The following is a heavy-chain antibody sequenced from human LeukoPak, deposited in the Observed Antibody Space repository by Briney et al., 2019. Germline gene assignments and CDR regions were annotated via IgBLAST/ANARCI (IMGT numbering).Heavy chain of an antibody. Sequence: GGSLRLSCAASGLTFSNYAMSWVRQAPGQGLEWVSSISVRTGQTYYAESVEGRFTISRDDPKNTVYLQMNSLRDEDTAIYYCPKRGGVRGDRGFEDWGQGTLVSVSS. J-gene: IGHJ4*02. CDR2: ISVRTGQT. D-gene: IGHD3-10*01. V-gene: IGHV3-23*01. CDR1: GLTFSNYA. CDR3: PKRGGVRGDRGFED.